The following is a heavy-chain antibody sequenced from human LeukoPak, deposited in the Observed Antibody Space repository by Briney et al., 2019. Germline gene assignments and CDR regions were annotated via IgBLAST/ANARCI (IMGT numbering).Heavy chain of an antibody. CDR1: GGTFSSYA. V-gene: IGHV1-69*13. CDR3: ARDGVYSSSLFDY. CDR2: IIPIFGTA. J-gene: IGHJ4*02. D-gene: IGHD6-6*01. Sequence: SVKVSCKASGGTFSSYAISWVRQAPGQGLEWMGGIIPIFGTANYVQKFQGRVTITADESTSTAYMELSSLRSEDTAVYYCARDGVYSSSLFDYWGQGTLVTVSS.